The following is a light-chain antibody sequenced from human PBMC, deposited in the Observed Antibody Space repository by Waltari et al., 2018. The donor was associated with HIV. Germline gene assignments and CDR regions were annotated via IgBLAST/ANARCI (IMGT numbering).Light chain of an antibody. V-gene: IGKV4-1*01. CDR3: QEFYSHHRT. J-gene: IGKJ3*01. CDR2: WAS. CDR1: QSVSYISTNKNY. Sequence: DIVMTQSPDSLAVSLGERATITCKSSQSVSYISTNKNYLAWYQQKPGQPPTLLICWASTPEYGVPVRFSGSGAGKDSALSSSDLQAEGVAIYDSQEFYSHHRTFGPEPTVDI.